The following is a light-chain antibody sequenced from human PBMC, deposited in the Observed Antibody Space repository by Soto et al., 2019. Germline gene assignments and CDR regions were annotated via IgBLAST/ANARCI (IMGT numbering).Light chain of an antibody. CDR2: DAS. Sequence: DIQLTQSPSSLSASVGDRVTITCQASQDIKNYLIWYQQKAGEAPNPLIYDASTLGTGVSSRFSGSGSGTEFSLTITNLQPEDIATYYCQHYDSVPCTFGQGTRLEIK. V-gene: IGKV1-33*01. J-gene: IGKJ2*02. CDR1: QDIKNY. CDR3: QHYDSVPCT.